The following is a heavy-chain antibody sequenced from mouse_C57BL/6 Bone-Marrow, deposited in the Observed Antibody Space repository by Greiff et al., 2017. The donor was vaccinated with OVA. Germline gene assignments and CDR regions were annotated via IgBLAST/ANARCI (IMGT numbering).Heavy chain of an antibody. Sequence: EVKLQESGPGLVKPSQSLSLTCSVTGYSITSGYYWNWIRQFPGNKLEWMGYISYDGSNNYNPSLKNRISITRDTSKNQFFLKLNSVTTEDTATYYCARMVTTPLAYWGQGTLVTVSA. D-gene: IGHD2-2*01. CDR3: ARMVTTPLAY. CDR1: GYSITSGYY. V-gene: IGHV3-6*01. CDR2: ISYDGSN. J-gene: IGHJ3*01.